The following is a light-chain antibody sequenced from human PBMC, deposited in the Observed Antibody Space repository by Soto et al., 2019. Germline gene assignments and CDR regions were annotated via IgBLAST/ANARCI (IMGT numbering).Light chain of an antibody. Sequence: EIVMTQSPATLSVSPGERATPSCRASQSIESNLAWYQQKPGQAPMLLIYGASSRATGIPDRFSGSGSGTDFTLTISRLEPEDFAIYYCQQYGGVPYTFGQGPRWIS. CDR2: GAS. J-gene: IGKJ2*01. V-gene: IGKV3-20*01. CDR3: QQYGGVPYT. CDR1: QSIESN.